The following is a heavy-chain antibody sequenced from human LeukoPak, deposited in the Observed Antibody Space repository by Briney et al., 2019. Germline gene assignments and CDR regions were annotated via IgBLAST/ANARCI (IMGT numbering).Heavy chain of an antibody. CDR1: TFIFNSYV. V-gene: IGHV3-23*01. CDR2: ISGSGAYT. J-gene: IGHJ5*02. D-gene: IGHD6-6*01. Sequence: GGSLRLSCAVSTFIFNSYVMTWVRQAPGKGLQYIASISGSGAYTYYADSVKGRFTISRDNSKNTLFLQMNSLRAEDTAVYYCAIIPYSRSPPARFDHWGQGTLVTVSS. CDR3: AIIPYSRSPPARFDH.